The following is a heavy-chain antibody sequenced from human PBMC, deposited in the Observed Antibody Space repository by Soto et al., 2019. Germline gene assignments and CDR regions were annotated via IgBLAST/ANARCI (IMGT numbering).Heavy chain of an antibody. CDR3: ASTQFMVIIARGNF. D-gene: IGHD3-10*01. Sequence: PSQTLSLTCAISGDSVSSNSAAWNWIRQSPSRGLEWLGRTYYRSKWYNDYAVSVKSRITINPDTSKNQFSLQLNSVTPEDTALYYCASTQFMVIIARGNFWGQGTLVTVSS. J-gene: IGHJ4*02. CDR1: GDSVSSNSAA. V-gene: IGHV6-1*01. CDR2: TYYRSKWYN.